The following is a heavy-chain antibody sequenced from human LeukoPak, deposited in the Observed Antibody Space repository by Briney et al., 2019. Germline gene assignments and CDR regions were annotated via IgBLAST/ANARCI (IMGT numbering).Heavy chain of an antibody. J-gene: IGHJ4*02. CDR1: GGSFSDYY. V-gene: IGHV4-34*01. CDR2: INHSGST. D-gene: IGHD2-21*02. Sequence: TSETLSLTCAVYGGSFSDYYWNWIRQPPGKGLEWIGEINHSGSTNYNPSLKSRVTISVDTSKNQFSLKLSSVTAADTAVYYCARAKYCGGDCYPIDYWGQGTLVTVSS. CDR3: ARAKYCGGDCYPIDY.